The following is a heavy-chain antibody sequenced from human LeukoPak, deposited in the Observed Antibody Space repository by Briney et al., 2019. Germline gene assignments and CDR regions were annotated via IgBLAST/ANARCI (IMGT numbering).Heavy chain of an antibody. Sequence: SVKVSCKTSGYTFVSYGITWVRQAPGQGLEWMGWISAYNGNTNYAQKLQGRVTMTTDTSTSTAYMELRSLRSDDTAVYYCARDKGTNDWGFDYWGQGTLVTVSS. CDR2: ISAYNGNT. J-gene: IGHJ4*02. D-gene: IGHD1-1*01. CDR3: ARDKGTNDWGFDY. V-gene: IGHV1-18*01. CDR1: GYTFVSYG.